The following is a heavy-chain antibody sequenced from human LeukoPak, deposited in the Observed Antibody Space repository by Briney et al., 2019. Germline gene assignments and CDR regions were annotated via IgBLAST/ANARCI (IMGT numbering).Heavy chain of an antibody. CDR2: VFYSGRT. Sequence: PSETLSLTCTVSGGSIPTKNFYWGWIRQPPGEGLEWIGSVFYSGRTYYNPSLKSRVTIFVDPSKNQFSLNRRSVTAAHTAVYYCARHERCSSIDCIYNWFDPWGQGTLVIVSS. D-gene: IGHD2-2*01. J-gene: IGHJ5*02. CDR1: GGSIPTKNFY. CDR3: ARHERCSSIDCIYNWFDP. V-gene: IGHV4-39*01.